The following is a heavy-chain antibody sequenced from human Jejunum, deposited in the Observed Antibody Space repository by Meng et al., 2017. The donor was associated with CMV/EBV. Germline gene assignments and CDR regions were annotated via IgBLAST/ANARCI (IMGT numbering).Heavy chain of an antibody. D-gene: IGHD5-24*01. CDR3: ARLPAMATIYYFFDY. J-gene: IGHJ4*02. CDR2: INPNGGGT. V-gene: IGHV1-2*02. Sequence: YTFTGNYIHWVRQAPGQGLEWVGWINPNGGGTNYAQKFQGRVTMTRDTSINTVYMNLSSLRSDDTAVYYCARLPAMATIYYFFDYWGQGTLVTVSS. CDR1: YTFTGNY.